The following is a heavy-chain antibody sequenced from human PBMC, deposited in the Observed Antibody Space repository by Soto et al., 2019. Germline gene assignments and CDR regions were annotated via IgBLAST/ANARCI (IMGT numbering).Heavy chain of an antibody. CDR3: ARAASSRPPYYFDY. V-gene: IGHV1-2*02. CDR1: GYTFTGYY. CDR2: INPNSGGT. J-gene: IGHJ4*02. D-gene: IGHD6-6*01. Sequence: ASVKVSCKASGYTFTGYYMHWLRQSPGQGLEWMGWINPNSGGTNYAQKFQGRVTMTRDTSISTAYMELSRLRSDDTAVYYCARAASSRPPYYFDYWGQGTLVTVSS.